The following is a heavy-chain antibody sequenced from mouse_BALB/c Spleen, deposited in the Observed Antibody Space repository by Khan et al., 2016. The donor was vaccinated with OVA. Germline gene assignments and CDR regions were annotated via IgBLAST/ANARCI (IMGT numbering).Heavy chain of an antibody. CDR1: GFTFSSFG. CDR3: ARQYSNSFFEY. CDR2: ISSGGSYT. D-gene: IGHD2-5*01. Sequence: EVQLVESGGDLVKPGGSLKLSCAASGFTFSSFGLSWIRQTPDKRLEWVATISSGGSYTYYPDSVKGRFTISRDNAKTTLYLQMSSLKSEDTAMYYCARQYSNSFFEYWGQGTTLTVSS. J-gene: IGHJ2*01. V-gene: IGHV5-6*01.